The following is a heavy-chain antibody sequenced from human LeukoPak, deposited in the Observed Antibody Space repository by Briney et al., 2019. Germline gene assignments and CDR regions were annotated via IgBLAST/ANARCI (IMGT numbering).Heavy chain of an antibody. V-gene: IGHV3-7*01. CDR3: ARDRGWRTSGYYLYHFDY. D-gene: IGHD3-22*01. CDR1: GFTFTDYF. J-gene: IGHJ4*02. CDR2: IKHNGGEK. Sequence: GGSLRLSCVASGFTFTDYFTSWVRQAPGKGLEWVASIKHNGGEKYYVDSVKGRFTISRDNAKNSLYLEMSSLRVEDTAVYYCARDRGWRTSGYYLYHFDYWGQGTLVTFAS.